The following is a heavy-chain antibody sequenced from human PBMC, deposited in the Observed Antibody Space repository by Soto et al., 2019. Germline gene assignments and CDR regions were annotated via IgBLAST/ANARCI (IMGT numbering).Heavy chain of an antibody. D-gene: IGHD5-12*01. V-gene: IGHV3-30-3*01. CDR3: ARVLRSTFDS. CDR1: GFTFSSYV. Sequence: QVQLVESGGGVVQPGRSLRLSCAASGFTFSSYVMHWVRQAPGKGLEWVAVISYDGNNKYYADSVKGRFTISRDNSKNTLYLQMNSLRADDTDVYYCARVLRSTFDSWGQGTLVTVSS. CDR2: ISYDGNNK. J-gene: IGHJ4*02.